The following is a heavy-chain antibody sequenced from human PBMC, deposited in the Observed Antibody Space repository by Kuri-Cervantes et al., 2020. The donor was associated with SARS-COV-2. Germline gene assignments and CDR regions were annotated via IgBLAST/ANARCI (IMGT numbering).Heavy chain of an antibody. CDR2: ISPNTGVT. V-gene: IGHV1-18*01. CDR3: AREIGTYYKYTMDV. D-gene: IGHD3-10*01. CDR1: GYTFTSYG. J-gene: IGHJ6*02. Sequence: ASVKVSCKASGYTFTSYGINWVRQAPGQGLEWMGWISPNTGVTKYAQKFQGRVTMTIDTSTTTAYMEVRSLRSDDAAVYSCAREIGTYYKYTMDVWGQGTMVTVSS.